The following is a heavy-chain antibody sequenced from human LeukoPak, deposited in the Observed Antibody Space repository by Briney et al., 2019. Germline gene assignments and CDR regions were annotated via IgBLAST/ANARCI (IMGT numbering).Heavy chain of an antibody. J-gene: IGHJ3*02. V-gene: IGHV3-48*03. Sequence: GGSLRLSCAASGFTFSSYEMNWVRQAPGKGLEWVSYISSSGTAIYYADSVKGRFTISRDTAKNSLYLQMNSLRAEDTALYYCARDMEPDAFDIWGQGTMVTVSS. CDR3: ARDMEPDAFDI. D-gene: IGHD1-1*01. CDR1: GFTFSSYE. CDR2: ISSSGTAI.